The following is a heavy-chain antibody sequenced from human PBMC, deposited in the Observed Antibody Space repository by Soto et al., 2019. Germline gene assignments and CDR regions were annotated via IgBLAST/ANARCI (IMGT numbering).Heavy chain of an antibody. Sequence: ASVKVSCKASGGTFSSYAISWVRQAPGQGLEWMGGITPIFGTANYAQKFQGRVTITADKSTSTAYMELSSLRSEDTAVYYCARRGIDYDSSGYYYFDYWGQGTLVTVSS. CDR3: ARRGIDYDSSGYYYFDY. J-gene: IGHJ4*02. CDR2: ITPIFGTA. V-gene: IGHV1-69*06. CDR1: GGTFSSYA. D-gene: IGHD3-22*01.